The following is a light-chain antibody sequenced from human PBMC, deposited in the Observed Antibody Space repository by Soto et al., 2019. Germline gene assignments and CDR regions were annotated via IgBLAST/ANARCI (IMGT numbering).Light chain of an antibody. CDR1: QSVSSN. CDR2: GAS. J-gene: IGKJ2*03. V-gene: IGKV3-15*01. CDR3: QEYNNWPYS. Sequence: EIVMTQSPATLSVSPGERATLSCRASQSVSSNLAWYQQKPGQAPRLLIYGASTRATGISARFSGSGSGTECPLTISMLQSEDFAVYYCQEYNNWPYSVGQGTKLEIK.